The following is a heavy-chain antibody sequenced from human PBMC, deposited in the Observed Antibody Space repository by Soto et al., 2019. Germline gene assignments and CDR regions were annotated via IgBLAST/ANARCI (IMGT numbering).Heavy chain of an antibody. CDR3: ARASTNYSRGWAPPPHY. D-gene: IGHD6-19*01. Sequence: ASVKVSCKASGGTFSSYAISWVRQAPGQGLEWMGWISAYNGNTNYAQKLQGRVTMTTDTSTSTAYMELRSLRSDDPAVYYCARASTNYSRGWAPPPHYWGQGTLVTVSS. J-gene: IGHJ4*02. V-gene: IGHV1-18*01. CDR1: GGTFSSYA. CDR2: ISAYNGNT.